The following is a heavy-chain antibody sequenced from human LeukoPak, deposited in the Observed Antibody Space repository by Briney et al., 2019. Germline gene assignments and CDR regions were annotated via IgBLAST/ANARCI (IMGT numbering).Heavy chain of an antibody. Sequence: PSETLSLTCTVSGGSISSSSYYWGWIRQPPGKGLEWIGSIYYSGSTFYNPSLKSRVTISVDTSKNQFSLKLNSVTAADTAVFYCARHANLYTYWGQGILVTVSS. CDR1: GGSISSSSYY. J-gene: IGHJ4*02. D-gene: IGHD2-2*02. V-gene: IGHV4-39*01. CDR2: IYYSGST. CDR3: ARHANLYTY.